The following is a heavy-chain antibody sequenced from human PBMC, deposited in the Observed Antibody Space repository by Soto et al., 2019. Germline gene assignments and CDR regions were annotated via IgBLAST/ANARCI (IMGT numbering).Heavy chain of an antibody. V-gene: IGHV3-23*01. CDR2: ISGGGDRT. D-gene: IGHD2-2*01. CDR3: ARKVLGSTSRPDWWYVDL. CDR1: GFTFINYA. Sequence: EVQLLESGGGLVQPGGSLRLSCVGSGFTFINYAMNWFRQTPGKGLEWVSTISGGGDRTFDADTVKGRFTISRDNSKNTVNLQMNSLRADDTAVYYCARKVLGSTSRPDWWYVDLWGRGTLVTVSS. J-gene: IGHJ2*01.